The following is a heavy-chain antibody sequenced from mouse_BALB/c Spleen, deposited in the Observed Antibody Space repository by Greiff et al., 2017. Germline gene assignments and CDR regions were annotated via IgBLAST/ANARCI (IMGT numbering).Heavy chain of an antibody. CDR1: GYSITSDYA. V-gene: IGHV3-2*02. J-gene: IGHJ3*01. CDR2: ISYSGST. CDR3: AKQSPLWYFAY. Sequence: VQLKESGPGLVKPSQSLSLTCTVTGYSITSDYAWNWIRQFPGNKLEWMGYISYSGSTSYNPSLKSRISITRDTSKNQFFLQLNSVTTEDTATYYCAKQSPLWYFAYWGQGTLVTVSA. D-gene: IGHD2-1*01.